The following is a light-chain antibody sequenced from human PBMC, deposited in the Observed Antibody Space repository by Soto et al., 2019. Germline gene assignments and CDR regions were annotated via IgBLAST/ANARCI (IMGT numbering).Light chain of an antibody. CDR3: QQSYSTWT. J-gene: IGKJ1*01. CDR2: AAS. V-gene: IGKV1-39*01. Sequence: DIQMTQSPSPLSASVGDRVTITCRASQSISSYLNWYQQKPGKAPKLLIYAASSLQSGVPSRFSGSGSGTGFTLTISSLQPEDFATYYCQQSYSTWTFGQGTKVDIK. CDR1: QSISSY.